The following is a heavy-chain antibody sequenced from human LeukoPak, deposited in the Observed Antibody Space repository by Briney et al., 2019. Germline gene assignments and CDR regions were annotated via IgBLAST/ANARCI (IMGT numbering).Heavy chain of an antibody. CDR2: IFYNGST. CDR1: GGSFGLYH. Sequence: SETLSLTCTVSGGSFGLYHWSCIRQPPGKGLEWIGYIFYNGSTKYNMSLKSRLTISIDTSKNQFSLKLSSVTAADTAVYYCARDRAAGSDWLDPWGQGTLVTVSS. V-gene: IGHV4-59*01. J-gene: IGHJ5*02. CDR3: ARDRAAGSDWLDP. D-gene: IGHD3-10*01.